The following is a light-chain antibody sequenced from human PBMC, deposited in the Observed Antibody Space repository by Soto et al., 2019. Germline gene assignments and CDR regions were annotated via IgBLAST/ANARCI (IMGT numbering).Light chain of an antibody. CDR1: QSVSSN. CDR3: QQYNNWPWT. Sequence: EIGMTQSPATLSVSPGERATLSCRASQSVSSNLAWYQRKPGQAPRLLIYGASPRATGIPARFSGSGSGTEFTLTIRSLQSEDFAVYYCQQYNNWPWTFGQGTKVHI. J-gene: IGKJ1*01. V-gene: IGKV3-15*01. CDR2: GAS.